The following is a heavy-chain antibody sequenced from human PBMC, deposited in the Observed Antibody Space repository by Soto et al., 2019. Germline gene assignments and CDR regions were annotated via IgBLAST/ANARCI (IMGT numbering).Heavy chain of an antibody. Sequence: QITLKESGPTLVKPTQTLTLTCTFSGFSLSTSGVGVGWIRQPPGKALEWLALIYWDDDKRYSPSLKSRLTXTXATSKNQVVLTMTNMDPVDTATYYCAHTAGGGAFDIWGQGTMVTVSS. CDR3: AHTAGGGAFDI. CDR2: IYWDDDK. V-gene: IGHV2-5*02. J-gene: IGHJ3*02. CDR1: GFSLSTSGVG. D-gene: IGHD2-15*01.